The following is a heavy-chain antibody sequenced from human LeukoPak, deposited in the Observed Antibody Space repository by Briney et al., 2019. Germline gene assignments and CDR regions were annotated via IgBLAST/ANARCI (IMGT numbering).Heavy chain of an antibody. CDR3: AKGRRIAVLAEALDY. Sequence: GGSLRLSCAASGFTFSSYGMHWLRQAPGKGLEWVAVISYDGSNKYYADSVKGRFTISRDNSKNTLYLQMNSLRAEDTAVYYCAKGRRIAVLAEALDYWGQGTLVTVSS. CDR1: GFTFSSYG. CDR2: ISYDGSNK. V-gene: IGHV3-30*18. D-gene: IGHD6-19*01. J-gene: IGHJ4*02.